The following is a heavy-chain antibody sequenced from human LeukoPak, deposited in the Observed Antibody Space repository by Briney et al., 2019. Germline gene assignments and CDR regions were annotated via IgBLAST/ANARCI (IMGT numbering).Heavy chain of an antibody. J-gene: IGHJ5*02. CDR1: GYTFTGYY. D-gene: IGHD6-19*01. CDR3: ARESSGWINWFDP. CDR2: INPNSGGT. V-gene: IGHV1-2*02. Sequence: GASVKVSCKASGYTFTGYYMHWVRQAPGQGLEWMGWINPNSGGTNYAQKFQGRVTMTRDTSISTAYMELSRLRSDDTAVYYCARESSGWINWFDPWGQGTLVTVSS.